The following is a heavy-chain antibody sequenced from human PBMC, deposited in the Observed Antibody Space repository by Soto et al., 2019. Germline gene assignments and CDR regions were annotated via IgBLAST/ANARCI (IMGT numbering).Heavy chain of an antibody. CDR1: GFIFSDYG. CDR2: IWSDGGNK. J-gene: IGHJ5*02. D-gene: IGHD3-10*01. CDR3: ARDSLQREFNWFDP. Sequence: LRLSCAASGFIFSDYGMHWVRQAPGKGLEWVAIIWSDGGNKYYVDSVKGRFTISRDNSKNTLYLQMNSLRAEDTAVYYCARDSLQREFNWFDPWGQGTLVTVSS. V-gene: IGHV3-33*01.